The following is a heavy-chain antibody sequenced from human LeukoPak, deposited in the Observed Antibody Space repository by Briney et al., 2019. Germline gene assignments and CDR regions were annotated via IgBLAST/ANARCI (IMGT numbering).Heavy chain of an antibody. V-gene: IGHV1-46*01. CDR1: GYTFTSYG. CDR2: INPSGGST. J-gene: IGHJ4*02. Sequence: ASVKVSCKASGYTFTSYGISWVRQAPGQGLEWMGIINPSGGSTSYAQKFQGRVTMTRDTSTSTVYMELSSLRSEDTAVYYCARAQWELLAYFDYWGQGTLVTVSS. CDR3: ARAQWELLAYFDY. D-gene: IGHD1-26*01.